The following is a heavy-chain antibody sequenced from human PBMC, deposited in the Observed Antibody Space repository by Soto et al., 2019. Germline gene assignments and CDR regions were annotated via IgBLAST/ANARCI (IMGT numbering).Heavy chain of an antibody. CDR1: GDSVSTDDW. J-gene: IGHJ4*02. V-gene: IGHV4-4*02. CDR2: IHHGGST. D-gene: IGHD6-19*01. CDR3: ASQAGYYADS. Sequence: SETLSLTCAVSGDSVSTDDWLSWVRQPPGKGLEWIGEIHHGGSTHYNPSLRSRVTMSADKSKNQFSLTLNSVTAADTAVYFCASQAGYYADSWGQGTLVTVS.